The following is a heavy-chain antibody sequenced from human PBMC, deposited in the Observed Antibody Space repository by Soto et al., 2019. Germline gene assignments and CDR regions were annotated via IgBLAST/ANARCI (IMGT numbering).Heavy chain of an antibody. CDR2: TYYRSKWYN. D-gene: IGHD1-26*01. Sequence: SQTLSLTCAISGDSVSSNSAAWNWIRQSPSRGLEWLGRTYYRSKWYNDYAVSVKSRITINPDTSKNQFSLQLNSVTPEDTAVYYCARGLALSGSYLRAFDSWGQGTLVTVS. CDR1: GDSVSSNSAA. CDR3: ARGLALSGSYLRAFDS. J-gene: IGHJ4*02. V-gene: IGHV6-1*01.